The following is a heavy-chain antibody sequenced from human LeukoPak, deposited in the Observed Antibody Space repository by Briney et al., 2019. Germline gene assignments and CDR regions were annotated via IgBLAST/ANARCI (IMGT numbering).Heavy chain of an antibody. CDR3: AKDLGAYRLFQN. V-gene: IGHV3-23*01. J-gene: IGHJ1*01. Sequence: GGSLRLSCAASGFTFDISAMNWLRQAPGKGLEWVSAISGSGGSTYYADCVKGRFTISRDNSKNTVYLQINSLRAEDTAVYYCAKDLGAYRLFQNWGQGTLVTVSS. CDR2: ISGSGGST. D-gene: IGHD4/OR15-4a*01. CDR1: GFTFDISA.